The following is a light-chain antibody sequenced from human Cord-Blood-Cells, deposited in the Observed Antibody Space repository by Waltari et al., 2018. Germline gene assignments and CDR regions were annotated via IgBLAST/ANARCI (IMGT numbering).Light chain of an antibody. CDR1: SSDVGGYND. J-gene: IGLJ3*02. CDR3: RSYAGSYTWV. CDR2: DVR. Sequence: QFALTQPRSVSGSPGQSVTISCTRTSSDVGGYNDVSWYQQHPGKAPTLMIYDVRKRPSGVPDCCSGSKSGNTASLTISGLQAEDEADYYCRSYAGSYTWVFGGGTKLTVL. V-gene: IGLV2-11*01.